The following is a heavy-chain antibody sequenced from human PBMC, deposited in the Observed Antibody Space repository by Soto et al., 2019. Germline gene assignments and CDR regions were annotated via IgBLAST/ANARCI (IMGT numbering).Heavy chain of an antibody. V-gene: IGHV3-49*04. D-gene: IGHD3-22*01. CDR1: GFTFGDYA. Sequence: EVQLVESGGGLVQPGRSLRLSCTASGFTFGDYAMSWVRQAPGKGLEWVGFIRSKAYGGTTEYAASVKGRFTISRDDSKSIAYLQMNSLKTEDTAVYYCTSRVYYYDSSGSVAAFDIWGQGTMVTVSS. J-gene: IGHJ3*02. CDR3: TSRVYYYDSSGSVAAFDI. CDR2: IRSKAYGGTT.